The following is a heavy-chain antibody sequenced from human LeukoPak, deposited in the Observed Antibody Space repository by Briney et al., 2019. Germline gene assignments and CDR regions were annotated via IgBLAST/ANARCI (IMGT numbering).Heavy chain of an antibody. CDR3: ARESSGHLNAFDI. Sequence: SETLSLTCTVSGDSISNYYWSWIRQPPGKGLERIGYIYYTGTTNYNPSLKSRVTISLDTSKNQFSLKLTSVSAADTAVYYCARESSGHLNAFDIWGQGTMVTVSS. J-gene: IGHJ3*02. CDR2: IYYTGTT. CDR1: GDSISNYY. V-gene: IGHV4-59*01. D-gene: IGHD6-19*01.